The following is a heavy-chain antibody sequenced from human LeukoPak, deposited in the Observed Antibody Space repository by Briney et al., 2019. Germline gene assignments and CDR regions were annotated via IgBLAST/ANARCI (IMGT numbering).Heavy chain of an antibody. V-gene: IGHV4-39*07. CDR1: RGSIDNTNYY. D-gene: IGHD3-3*01. CDR2: IFYSGTS. CDR3: ARCNYDFWSGYYYYYMDV. Sequence: SETLSLTCTVSRGSIDNTNYYWAWIRQPPGKGLEWVGTIFYSGTSYSNPSLKSRVTISVDTSKNQFSLKLSSVTAADTAVYYCARCNYDFWSGYYYYYMDVWGKGTTVTVSS. J-gene: IGHJ6*03.